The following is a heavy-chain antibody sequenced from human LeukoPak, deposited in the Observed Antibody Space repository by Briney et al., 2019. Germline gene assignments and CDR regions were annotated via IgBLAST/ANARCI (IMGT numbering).Heavy chain of an antibody. J-gene: IGHJ4*02. D-gene: IGHD6-19*01. Sequence: GGSLRLSCAASGFTFSDYYMSWIRQAPGKGLEWVSYISSSGSTIYYADSVKGRFTISRDNSKNTLSLQMNSLRAEDTAVYYCAREASSSGWCYLDYWGQGTLVTVSS. CDR1: GFTFSDYY. CDR3: AREASSSGWCYLDY. CDR2: ISSSGSTI. V-gene: IGHV3-11*04.